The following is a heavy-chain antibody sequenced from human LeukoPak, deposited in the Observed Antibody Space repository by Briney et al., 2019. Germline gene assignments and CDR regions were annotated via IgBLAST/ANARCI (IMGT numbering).Heavy chain of an antibody. D-gene: IGHD2-21*02. CDR2: IYYSGTT. J-gene: IGHJ5*02. V-gene: IGHV4-59*01. CDR3: ARGLPYCGGDCYSP. CDR1: GGSISSYY. Sequence: SETLSLTCTVSGGSISSYYWSWLRQPPGKGLEWIGYIYYSGTTNYNPSLKSRVSMSVDTSKNQFSLKLSSVTAADTAVYYCARGLPYCGGDCYSPWGQGTLVTVSS.